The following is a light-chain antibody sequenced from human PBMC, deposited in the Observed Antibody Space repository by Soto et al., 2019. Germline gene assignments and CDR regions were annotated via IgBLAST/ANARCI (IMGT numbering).Light chain of an antibody. V-gene: IGLV2-14*01. CDR2: DVT. CDR3: SSYATSSPYV. J-gene: IGLJ1*01. CDR1: SSDIGGYNY. Sequence: QSALTQPASVSASPGQSITISCTGTSSDIGGYNYVSWYQQHPGKVPKLMIYDVTSRPSGVSNRFSGSKSGDTASLTISDLQAEDEADYYCSSYATSSPYVFGTGTKVTVL.